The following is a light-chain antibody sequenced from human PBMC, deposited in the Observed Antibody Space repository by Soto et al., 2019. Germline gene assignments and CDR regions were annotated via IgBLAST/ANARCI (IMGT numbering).Light chain of an antibody. J-gene: IGKJ5*01. CDR1: QGISSW. CDR3: HPATVFPIP. Sequence: DIQMTQSPSSVSASVGDRVTITCRASQGISSWLAWYQQKPGKAPKLLFYAASSLQSGVPSRFTASGLGTNFPSPITGWKLKVFATYFVHPATVFPIPFGQGTHLRLN. CDR2: AAS. V-gene: IGKV1-12*01.